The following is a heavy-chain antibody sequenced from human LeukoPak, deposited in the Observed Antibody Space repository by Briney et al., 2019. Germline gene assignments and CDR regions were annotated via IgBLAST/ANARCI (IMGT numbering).Heavy chain of an antibody. V-gene: IGHV1-69*04. J-gene: IGHJ4*02. CDR2: IIPVLNVT. CDR3: STGRIASFDFDY. D-gene: IGHD3-16*02. Sequence: PGASVKVSCKAPGVSFAGFALSWVRQAPGQGLELMGRIIPVLNVTMYAPKFQGRLILTADKSTSTAYLELSRLTSEDTATYFCSTGRIASFDFDYWGQGVPVRVSS. CDR1: GVSFAGFA.